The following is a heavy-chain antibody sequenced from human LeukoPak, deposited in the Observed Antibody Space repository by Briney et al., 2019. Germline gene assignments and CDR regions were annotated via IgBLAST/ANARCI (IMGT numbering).Heavy chain of an antibody. CDR3: ARGIRTNYDFWSGYYDYFDY. D-gene: IGHD3-3*01. Sequence: SETLSLTCAVYGGSFSGYYWSWIRQPPGKGLEWIGEINHSGSTNYNPSLKSRVTVSVDTSKNQFSLKLSSVTAADTAVYYCARGIRTNYDFWSGYYDYFDYWGQGTLVTVSS. J-gene: IGHJ4*02. CDR2: INHSGST. CDR1: GGSFSGYY. V-gene: IGHV4-34*01.